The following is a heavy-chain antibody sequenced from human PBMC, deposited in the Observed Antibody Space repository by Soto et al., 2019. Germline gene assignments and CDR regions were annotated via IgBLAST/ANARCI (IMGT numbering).Heavy chain of an antibody. D-gene: IGHD3-10*01. CDR1: GFRVDAYG. V-gene: IGHV3-30*18. Sequence: QVQLVESGGGVVQPGRSLRLSCVASGFRVDAYGMHWVRQAPGKGLEWVAVITYQGRNKYYADSVKGRFNNSRDNSMSTLSLQMNSLRAEDTAVYYCAKERDYGPPISYYYGMDVCGQGTKVTVSS. CDR3: AKERDYGPPISYYYGMDV. CDR2: ITYQGRNK. J-gene: IGHJ6*02.